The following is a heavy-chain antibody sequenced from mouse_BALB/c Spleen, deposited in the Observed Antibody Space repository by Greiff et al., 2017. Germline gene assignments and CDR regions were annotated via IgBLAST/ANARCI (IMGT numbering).Heavy chain of an antibody. D-gene: IGHD1-1*01. CDR2: ISSGSSTS. Sequence: EVNVVESGGGLVQPGGSRKLSCAASGFTFSSFGMHWVRQAPEKGLEWVAYISSGSSTSYYADTVKGRFTISRDNPKNTLFLQMTCLRSEDTAMYYCARNYGSSTYAMDYWGEGTSVTVSS. CDR3: ARNYGSSTYAMDY. CDR1: GFTFSSFG. V-gene: IGHV5-17*02. J-gene: IGHJ4*01.